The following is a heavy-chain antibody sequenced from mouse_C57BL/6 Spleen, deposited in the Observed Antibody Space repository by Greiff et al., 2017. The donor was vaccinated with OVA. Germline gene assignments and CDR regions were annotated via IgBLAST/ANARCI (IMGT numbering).Heavy chain of an antibody. J-gene: IGHJ2*01. V-gene: IGHV1-80*01. CDR2: IYPGDGDT. CDR3: ARGGLRLGVDY. CDR1: GYAFSSYW. D-gene: IGHD2-4*01. Sequence: VQLQESGAELVKPGASVKISCKASGYAFSSYWMNWVKQRPGKGLAWIGQIYPGDGDTNYNGKFKGKATLTADKSSSTAYMQLSSLTSEDSAVYFCARGGLRLGVDYWGQGTTLTVSS.